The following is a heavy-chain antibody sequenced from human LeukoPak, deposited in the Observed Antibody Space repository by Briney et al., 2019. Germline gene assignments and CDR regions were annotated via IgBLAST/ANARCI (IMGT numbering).Heavy chain of an antibody. CDR2: IHHSGNRLESGST. Sequence: TSETLSPTCTVSGHSIINTYYWGWIRQSPGKGLEWIGSIHHSGNRLESGSTHYNPSLRSRVTVSADTSKNQFSLTLRSVTAADTAVYFCARNVSSGFFTDWGRGTLVTVSS. CDR1: GHSIINTYY. D-gene: IGHD6-25*01. CDR3: ARNVSSGFFTD. V-gene: IGHV4-38-2*02. J-gene: IGHJ1*01.